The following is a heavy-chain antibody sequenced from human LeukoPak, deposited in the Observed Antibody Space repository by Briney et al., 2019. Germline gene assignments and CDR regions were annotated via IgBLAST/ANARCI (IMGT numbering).Heavy chain of an antibody. V-gene: IGHV4-61*02. Sequence: PSETLSLTCTVSGGSISSVNYYWSWIRQSAGKGLEWIGRIYTSGSTYYNPSLKSRVTISVDTSKNQFSLKLSSVTAADTAVYYCARGGGSYGPSDVWGQGTTVTVSS. CDR2: IYTSGST. CDR3: ARGGGSYGPSDV. CDR1: GGSISSVNYY. J-gene: IGHJ6*02. D-gene: IGHD5-12*01.